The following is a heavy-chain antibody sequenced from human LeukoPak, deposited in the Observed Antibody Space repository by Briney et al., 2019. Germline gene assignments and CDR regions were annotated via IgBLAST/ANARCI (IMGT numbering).Heavy chain of an antibody. CDR1: GFAFSVYE. Sequence: TGGSLRLSCAASGFAFSVYEMYWVRQAPGKGLEWVSYISSSGGTRYYADSVKGRFTISRGNAKNSLYLQMNSLRAEDTAVYYCATLTVASSFDYWGQGTLVTVSS. CDR2: ISSSGGTR. CDR3: ATLTVASSFDY. D-gene: IGHD6-19*01. V-gene: IGHV3-48*03. J-gene: IGHJ4*02.